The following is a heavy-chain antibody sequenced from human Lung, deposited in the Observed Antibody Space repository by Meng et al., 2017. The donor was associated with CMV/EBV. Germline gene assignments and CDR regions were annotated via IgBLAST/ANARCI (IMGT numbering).Heavy chain of an antibody. V-gene: IGHV1-69*05. CDR3: VVDLWSGYYTTLDY. D-gene: IGHD3-3*01. Sequence: SXXVSXKASGDTFSNYAFSWVRQAPGQGLEWMGGIIPTFGAPNYAQKFDGRVTITTDKSTSTAYMELSGLTSEDSAVYYCVVDLWSGYYTTLDYWGLGTLVTVSS. CDR1: GDTFSNYA. CDR2: IIPTFGAP. J-gene: IGHJ4*02.